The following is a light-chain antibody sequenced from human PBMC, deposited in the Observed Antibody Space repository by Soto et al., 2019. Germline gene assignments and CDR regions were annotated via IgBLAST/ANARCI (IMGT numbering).Light chain of an antibody. Sequence: EIVLTQSPGTLSLSPGERATLSCRGSQSVSSSYLAWYQQKTGQAPRLLIYGESSRATGIPDRFSGSGSGTDFTLTISRLEPEDFAVYYCQKYGSSPLTFGGGTKVDIK. V-gene: IGKV3-20*01. J-gene: IGKJ4*01. CDR3: QKYGSSPLT. CDR1: QSVSSSY. CDR2: GES.